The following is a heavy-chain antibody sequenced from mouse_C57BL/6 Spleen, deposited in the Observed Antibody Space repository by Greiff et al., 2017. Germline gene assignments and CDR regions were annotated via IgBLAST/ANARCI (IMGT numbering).Heavy chain of an antibody. D-gene: IGHD5-1*01. Sequence: QVQLQQPGAELVMPGASVKLSCKASGYTFTSYWMHWVKQRPGQGLEWIGEIDPSDSYTNYNQKFKGKSTLTVGKSSSTAYMQLSSLTSEDSAVYYCARKDEYGDYWGQGTTLTVSS. CDR3: ARKDEYGDY. CDR1: GYTFTSYW. J-gene: IGHJ2*01. V-gene: IGHV1-69*01. CDR2: IDPSDSYT.